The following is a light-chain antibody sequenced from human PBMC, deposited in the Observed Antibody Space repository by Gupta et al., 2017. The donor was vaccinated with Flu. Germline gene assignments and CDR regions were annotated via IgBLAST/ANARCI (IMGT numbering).Light chain of an antibody. V-gene: IGLV1-44*01. CDR3: AAWHDRLVCYV. CDR1: RANIGSNT. J-gene: IGLJ1*01. Sequence: QSALTAPATASAPTGLRVTVSRSRSRANIGSNTVNWYQLVPGAAPRLLIYSDTQLPSGVPVRFSGSRSGSSASLAISGLQSEDGADYYCAAWHDRLVCYVFGTGTRLTVL. CDR2: SDT.